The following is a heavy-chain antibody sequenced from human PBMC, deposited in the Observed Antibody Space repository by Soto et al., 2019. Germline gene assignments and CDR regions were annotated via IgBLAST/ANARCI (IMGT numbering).Heavy chain of an antibody. CDR1: GFSLSTSGVG. Sequence: QITLKESGPTLVKPTQTLTLTCTFSGFSLSTSGVGVGWIRQPPGKALEWLALIYWDDDKRYSPALKSRLTITKDTSKNQVVLTMTNMDPVDTATYYCAHRRRGSSSFSFDYWGQGTLVTVSS. J-gene: IGHJ4*02. CDR2: IYWDDDK. CDR3: AHRRRGSSSFSFDY. D-gene: IGHD6-6*01. V-gene: IGHV2-5*02.